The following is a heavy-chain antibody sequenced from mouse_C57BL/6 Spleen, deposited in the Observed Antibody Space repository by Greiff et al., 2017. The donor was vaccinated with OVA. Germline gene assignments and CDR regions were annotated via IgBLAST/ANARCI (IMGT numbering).Heavy chain of an antibody. CDR3: ARDGILRFLDY. CDR2: ISDGGSYT. D-gene: IGHD1-1*01. V-gene: IGHV5-4*01. Sequence: EVKLMESGGGLVKPGGSLKLSCAASGFTFSSYAMSWVRQTPEKRLEWVATISDGGSYTYYPDNVKGRFTISRDNAKNNLYLQMSHLKSEDTAMYYCARDGILRFLDYWGQGTTLTVSS. J-gene: IGHJ2*01. CDR1: GFTFSSYA.